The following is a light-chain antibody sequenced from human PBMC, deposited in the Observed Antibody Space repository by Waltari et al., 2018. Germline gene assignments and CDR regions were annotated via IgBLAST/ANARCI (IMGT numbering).Light chain of an antibody. CDR1: RGDVGGYDY. CDR2: DVK. Sequence: QSVLTQPASVSGSPGQSITISCTGTRGDVGGYDYVSWYQQQPGKAPKLMIYDVKKRPSGFSNRFSGSKSGDTASLTISGLQAEDEADYYCSSYAVTATLLFGGGTTLTVL. CDR3: SSYAVTATLL. V-gene: IGLV2-14*03. J-gene: IGLJ2*01.